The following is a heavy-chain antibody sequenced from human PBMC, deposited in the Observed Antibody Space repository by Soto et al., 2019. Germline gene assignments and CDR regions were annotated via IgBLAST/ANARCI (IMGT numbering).Heavy chain of an antibody. CDR2: ISSNGGST. CDR3: VILWFGELPPVEP. Sequence: GGSLRLSCSASGFTFSSYAMHWVRQAPGKGLEYVSAISSNGGSTYYADSVKGRFTISRDNSKNTLYLQMSSLRAEDTAVYYCVILWFGELPPVEPWGQGTLVTVSS. V-gene: IGHV3-64D*08. D-gene: IGHD3-10*01. CDR1: GFTFSSYA. J-gene: IGHJ5*02.